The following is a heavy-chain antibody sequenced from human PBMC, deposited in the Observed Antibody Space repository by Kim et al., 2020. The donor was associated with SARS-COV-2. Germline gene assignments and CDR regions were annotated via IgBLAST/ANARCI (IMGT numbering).Heavy chain of an antibody. CDR2: IYYSGST. V-gene: IGHV4-39*01. J-gene: IGHJ4*02. D-gene: IGHD3-22*01. Sequence: SETLSLTCTVSGGSISSSSYYWGWIRQPPGKGLEWIGSIYYSGSTYYNPSLKSRVTISVDTSKNQFSLKLSSVTAADTAVYYCARALYDSSVFDYWGQGTLVTVSS. CDR3: ARALYDSSVFDY. CDR1: GGSISSSSYY.